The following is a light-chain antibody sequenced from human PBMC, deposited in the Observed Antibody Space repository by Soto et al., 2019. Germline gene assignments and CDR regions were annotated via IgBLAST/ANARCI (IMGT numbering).Light chain of an antibody. CDR1: SSNIGSNT. Sequence: QSVLTQPPSASGTPGQRVTISCSGSSSNIGSNTVNWYQHLLGTAPKLLIYSYNQRPSGVPDRFSGSKSGTSASLAISGLQSEDEADYYCAAWDDSLNGPVFGGGTKLTVL. CDR2: SYN. J-gene: IGLJ2*01. V-gene: IGLV1-44*01. CDR3: AAWDDSLNGPV.